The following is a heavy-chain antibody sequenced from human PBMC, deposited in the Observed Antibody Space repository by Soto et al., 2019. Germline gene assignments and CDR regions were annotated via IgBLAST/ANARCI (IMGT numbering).Heavy chain of an antibody. V-gene: IGHV1-3*01. D-gene: IGHD2-15*01. J-gene: IGHJ5*02. CDR3: ARGEGYCSGGTCYRWFDP. CDR1: GYTFTKYA. CDR2: INGGNGNT. Sequence: QVQLVQSGAEVKKPGASLKLSCKASGYTFTKYAMHWVRQAPGQRLEWMGWINGGNGNTKYSQKFQGRVTVSRDTSASTAYMELSSLRFEDTAVYYCARGEGYCSGGTCYRWFDPWGQGTLVTVSA.